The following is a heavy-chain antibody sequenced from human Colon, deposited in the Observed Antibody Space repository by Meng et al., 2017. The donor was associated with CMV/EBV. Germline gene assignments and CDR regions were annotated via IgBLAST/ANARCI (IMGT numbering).Heavy chain of an antibody. CDR1: GYTFTSYG. J-gene: IGHJ5*02. Sequence: VTCTASGYTFTSYGVTWVRQASGQGLEWLGWISTYNGNTHYAQKFEGRVTMTTDTARSTVYMDLRSLTSDDTAVYYCARGEGYYDRWGQGTLVTVSS. D-gene: IGHD5-24*01. CDR3: ARGEGYYDR. CDR2: ISTYNGNT. V-gene: IGHV1-18*01.